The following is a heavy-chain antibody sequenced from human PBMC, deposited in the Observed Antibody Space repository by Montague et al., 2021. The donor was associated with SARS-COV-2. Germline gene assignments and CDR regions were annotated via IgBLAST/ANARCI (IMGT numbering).Heavy chain of an antibody. CDR1: GGSISSSSYY. Sequence: SETLSLTCTVSGGSISSSSYYWGWIRQPPGKGLEWIGNIYYSGSTYYNPSLKSRVTMSVDTSKNQFSLKLSSVTAADTAVYYCARQHAGYCSGGSCYWGAYFDYWGQGTLVTVSS. CDR2: IYYSGST. J-gene: IGHJ4*02. CDR3: ARQHAGYCSGGSCYWGAYFDY. V-gene: IGHV4-39*01. D-gene: IGHD2-15*01.